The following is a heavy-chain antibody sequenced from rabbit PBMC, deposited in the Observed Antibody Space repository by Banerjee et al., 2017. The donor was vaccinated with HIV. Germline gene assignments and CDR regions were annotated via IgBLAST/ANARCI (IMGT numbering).Heavy chain of an antibody. D-gene: IGHD1-1*01. Sequence: QSLEESGGDLVKPGASLTLTCTASGFSFSSSYYMCWVRQAPGKGLEWIACIDAGSSGGTYYASWAKGRFTISKTSSTTVTLQMTSLTAADTATYFCARETYASSNGWYYGMDLWGPGTLVTVS. J-gene: IGHJ6*01. CDR3: ARETYASSNGWYYGMDL. CDR1: GFSFSSSYY. V-gene: IGHV1S40*01. CDR2: IDAGSSGGT.